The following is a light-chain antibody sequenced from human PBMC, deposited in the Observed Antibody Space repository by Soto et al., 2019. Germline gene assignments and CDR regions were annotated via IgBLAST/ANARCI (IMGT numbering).Light chain of an antibody. CDR2: EHN. V-gene: IGLV6-57*04. CDR1: SGSIASNY. J-gene: IGLJ2*01. CDR3: QSYDSNTVI. Sequence: NFMLTQPHSVSESPGKTVTISCTRSSGSIASNYVQWYQQRPGSAPTTVIYEHNQRPSGVPDRFSGSTDGSSNSASLTISGLQIEDEADYYCQSYDSNTVIFGGGTKLTVL.